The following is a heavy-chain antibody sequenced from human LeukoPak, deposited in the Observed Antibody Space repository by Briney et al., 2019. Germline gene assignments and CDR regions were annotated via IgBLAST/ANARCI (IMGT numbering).Heavy chain of an antibody. CDR1: GFTFSDFY. CDR3: ARSLWPEDY. D-gene: IGHD3-16*01. J-gene: IGHJ4*02. CDR2: INQDGTGK. Sequence: PGGSLRLSCAASGFTFSDFYISWFRESPGKGLEWVASINQDGTGKYYVASVKGRFTISRDNAKKSVWLQMTSLRADDTAVYYCARSLWPEDYWGQGTLVTVSS. V-gene: IGHV3-7*01.